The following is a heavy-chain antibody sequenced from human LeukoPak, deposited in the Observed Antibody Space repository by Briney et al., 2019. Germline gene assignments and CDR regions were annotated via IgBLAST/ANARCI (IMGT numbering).Heavy chain of an antibody. CDR2: ISNSGST. D-gene: IGHD2-15*01. CDR1: GGSISSHY. Sequence: SETLSLTCTVSGGSISSHYWTWIRQFPVKGLEWIGDISNSGSTSYNPSLKSRVTISIDTSKNQFSLKLSSVTAADTAVYYCGRDALVGYFSYYYMDVWGKGTTVTVS. J-gene: IGHJ6*03. CDR3: GRDALVGYFSYYYMDV. V-gene: IGHV4-59*11.